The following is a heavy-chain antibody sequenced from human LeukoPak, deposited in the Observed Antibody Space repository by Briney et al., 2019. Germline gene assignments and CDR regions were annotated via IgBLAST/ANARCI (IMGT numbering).Heavy chain of an antibody. CDR1: GFTFSSYS. CDR3: ASDLYGGNPRGFDY. J-gene: IGHJ4*02. CDR2: ISSSSSYI. Sequence: GGTLRLSCAASGFTFSSYSMKCVRQAPGKGLEWVSSISSSSSYIYYAGSVKGRFTISRDNAKNSLYLQMNSLRAEDTAVYYCASDLYGGNPRGFDYWGQGTLVTVSS. D-gene: IGHD4-23*01. V-gene: IGHV3-21*01.